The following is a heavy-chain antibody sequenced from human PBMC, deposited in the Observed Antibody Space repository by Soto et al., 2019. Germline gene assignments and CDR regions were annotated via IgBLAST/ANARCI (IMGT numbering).Heavy chain of an antibody. Sequence: ASVKVSCKASGYTFTSYGISWVRQAPGQGLEWMGWISAYNGNTNYAQKLQGRVTMTTDTSTSTAYMELRSLRSDDTAVYYCARGLSIFGVVPNWFDPWGQGTLVTVSS. J-gene: IGHJ5*02. D-gene: IGHD3-3*01. CDR2: ISAYNGNT. V-gene: IGHV1-18*01. CDR1: GYTFTSYG. CDR3: ARGLSIFGVVPNWFDP.